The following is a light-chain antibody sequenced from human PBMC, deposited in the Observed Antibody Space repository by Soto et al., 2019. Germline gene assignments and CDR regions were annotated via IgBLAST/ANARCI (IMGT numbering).Light chain of an antibody. V-gene: IGLV3-21*02. CDR3: HLWDIRSDHVV. J-gene: IGLJ2*01. CDR2: DDT. CDR1: NIGSNS. Sequence: SYELTQPPSVSVAPGQTARITCGGNNIGSNSVLWYRQKPGQPPVLVVYDDTDRPSGIPERFSGSNSGNTATLTISGVEGGDEADYYCHLWDIRSDHVVFGGGTKLTVL.